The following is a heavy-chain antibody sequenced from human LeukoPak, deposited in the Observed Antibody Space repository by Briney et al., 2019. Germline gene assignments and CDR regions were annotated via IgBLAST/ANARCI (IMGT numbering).Heavy chain of an antibody. V-gene: IGHV3-73*01. Sequence: PGGSLRLSCAASGFTFSGSAMHWVRQASGKGLEWVGRIRSKANSYATAYAASVKGRFTISRDDSKNTAYLQMNSLKTEDTAVYYCTRHNYDSGGANWFDPWGQGTLVTVSS. D-gene: IGHD3-22*01. CDR2: IRSKANSYAT. J-gene: IGHJ5*02. CDR3: TRHNYDSGGANWFDP. CDR1: GFTFSGSA.